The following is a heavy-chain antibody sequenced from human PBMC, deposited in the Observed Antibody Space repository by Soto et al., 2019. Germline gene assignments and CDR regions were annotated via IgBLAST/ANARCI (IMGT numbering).Heavy chain of an antibody. D-gene: IGHD6-13*01. Sequence: GGSLRLCCAASGFTFSSYAMSWVRQAPGKGLEWVSAISGSGGSTYYADSVKGRFTISRDNSKNTLYLQMNSLRAEDTAVYYCATKWGIAAAGPGYFDLWGRGTLVTVSS. V-gene: IGHV3-23*01. CDR3: ATKWGIAAAGPGYFDL. J-gene: IGHJ2*01. CDR1: GFTFSSYA. CDR2: ISGSGGST.